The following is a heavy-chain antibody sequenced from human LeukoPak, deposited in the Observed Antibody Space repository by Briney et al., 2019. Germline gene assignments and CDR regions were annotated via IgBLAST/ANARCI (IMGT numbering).Heavy chain of an antibody. CDR2: INPNSGGT. CDR1: VYTFTCYY. J-gene: IGHJ4*02. Sequence: GASVTVSFKSSVYTFTCYYMHWVRQAPGQGLEWMGWINPNSGGTNYAQKFQGRATMTRDTSISTAYMELSRLRSDDTAVYYCATGYSSGWSPFNLIDYWGQGTLVTVSS. D-gene: IGHD6-19*01. CDR3: ATGYSSGWSPFNLIDY. V-gene: IGHV1-2*02.